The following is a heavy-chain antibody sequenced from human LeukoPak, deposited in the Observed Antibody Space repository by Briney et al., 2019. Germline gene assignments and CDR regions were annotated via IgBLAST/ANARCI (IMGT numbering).Heavy chain of an antibody. Sequence: GASVKVSCKASGYTFTGYYMHWVRQAPGQGLEWMGWINPNSGGTNYAQKFQGRVTMTRDTSISTAYMELSRLRSDDTAVYYCARKKGITIFGVVGPEAIDYWGQGTLVTVSS. CDR3: ARKKGITIFGVVGPEAIDY. D-gene: IGHD3-3*01. J-gene: IGHJ4*02. V-gene: IGHV1-2*02. CDR2: INPNSGGT. CDR1: GYTFTGYY.